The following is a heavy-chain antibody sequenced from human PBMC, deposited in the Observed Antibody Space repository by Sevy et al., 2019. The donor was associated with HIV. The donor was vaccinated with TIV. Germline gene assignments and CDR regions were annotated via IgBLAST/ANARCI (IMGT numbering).Heavy chain of an antibody. V-gene: IGHV4-59*08. D-gene: IGHD1-26*01. CDR2: IYYNGHI. J-gene: IGHJ4*02. CDR3: AGENAWGRGYS. CDR1: GGSITSLY. Sequence: SETLSLTCTVSGGSITSLYWNWIRQPPGKGLEWFANIYYNGHINYNPSLKRRVTLSLDTSKNQFSLRLRSVTAADTAMYYCAGENAWGRGYSWGQGTLVTVSS.